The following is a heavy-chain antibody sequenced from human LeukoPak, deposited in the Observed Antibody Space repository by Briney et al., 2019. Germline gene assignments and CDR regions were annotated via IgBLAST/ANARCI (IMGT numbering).Heavy chain of an antibody. J-gene: IGHJ4*02. CDR3: ARESYWGSSAKGFDY. CDR1: GLTFSSDW. CDR2: INSDGSST. V-gene: IGHV3-74*01. D-gene: IGHD7-27*01. Sequence: HPGGSLRLSCAASGLTFSSDWMHWVRQAPGKGLVWVSRINSDGSSTYYADSVKGRFTISRDNAKNSLYLQMNSLRAEDTAVYYCARESYWGSSAKGFDYWGQGTLVTVSS.